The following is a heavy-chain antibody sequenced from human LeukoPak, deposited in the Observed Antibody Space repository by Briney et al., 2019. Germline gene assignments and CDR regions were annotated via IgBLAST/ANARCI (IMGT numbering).Heavy chain of an antibody. Sequence: ASVKVSCKASGYTFTSYDINWVRQATGQGLEWMGWMNPNSGNTGYAQKFQGRGTITRNTSISTAYMELSSLRSEDTAVYYCARGGAPYGSGSYYNGLDYWGQGTLVTVSS. V-gene: IGHV1-8*03. CDR3: ARGGAPYGSGSYYNGLDY. J-gene: IGHJ4*02. CDR2: MNPNSGNT. D-gene: IGHD3-10*01. CDR1: GYTFTSYD.